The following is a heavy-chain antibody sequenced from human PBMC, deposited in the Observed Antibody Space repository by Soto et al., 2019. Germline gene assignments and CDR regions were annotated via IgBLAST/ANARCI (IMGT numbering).Heavy chain of an antibody. CDR2: IYPGDSDT. J-gene: IGHJ5*02. CDR1: GYSFISYW. V-gene: IGHV5-51*01. CDR3: ARATATAGLNWFDP. Sequence: GESLKISCKGSGYSFISYWIGWVRQTPGKGLEWMGIIYPGDSDTRYSPSFQGQVTISADKSITTAYLQWSSLKASDTAMYYCARATATAGLNWFDPWGQGTLVTVSS. D-gene: IGHD6-13*01.